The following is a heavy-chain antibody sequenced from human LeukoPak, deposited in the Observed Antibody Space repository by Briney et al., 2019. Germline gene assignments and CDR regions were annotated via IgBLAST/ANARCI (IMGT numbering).Heavy chain of an antibody. Sequence: GRSLRLSCAASGFTFDDCAMHWVRQAPGKGLEWVSGISRNSGSIGYADSVKGRFTISRDNAKNSLYLQMNSLRGEDTALYYCAKDRHDYGDYGLSSAFDIWGQGTMVTVSS. CDR3: AKDRHDYGDYGLSSAFDI. V-gene: IGHV3-9*01. J-gene: IGHJ3*02. CDR2: ISRNSGSI. CDR1: GFTFDDCA. D-gene: IGHD4-17*01.